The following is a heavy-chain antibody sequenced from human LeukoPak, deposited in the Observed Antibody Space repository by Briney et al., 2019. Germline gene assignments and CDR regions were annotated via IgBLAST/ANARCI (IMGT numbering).Heavy chain of an antibody. V-gene: IGHV3-23*01. J-gene: IGHJ4*02. CDR1: GFTYSSYA. CDR2: ISGSGGST. Sequence: PGGSLRLSCAASGFTYSSYAIRWLLHAPGKGVECVSVISGSGGSTYYRDSVKGRFTISRDNSKNTLYLQMNSLTAGDTAVYFCAKDGTTTVTFDYWGQGTLVTVSS. D-gene: IGHD4-11*01. CDR3: AKDGTTTVTFDY.